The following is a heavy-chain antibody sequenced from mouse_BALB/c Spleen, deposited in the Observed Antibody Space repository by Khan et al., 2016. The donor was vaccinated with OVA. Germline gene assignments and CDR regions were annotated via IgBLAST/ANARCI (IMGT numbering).Heavy chain of an antibody. D-gene: IGHD1-1*01. V-gene: IGHV3-1*02. CDR3: ARSGTTVVAYWYFDV. CDR2: IHYSGST. J-gene: IGHJ1*01. Sequence: EVQLQESGPDLVKPSQSLSLTCTVTGYSITSGYSWHWIRQLPGNKLEWMGYIHYSGSTNYNPSLKSRISITRDTSKNQFFLQLNSVTTEDTATXYCARSGTTVVAYWYFDVWGAGTTVTVSS. CDR1: GYSITSGYS.